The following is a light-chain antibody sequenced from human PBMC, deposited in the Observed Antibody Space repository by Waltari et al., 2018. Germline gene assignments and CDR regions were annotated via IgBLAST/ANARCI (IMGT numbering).Light chain of an antibody. Sequence: QSALTQPRSVSGSPGQSVTISCTGASSDVGSNNRVSWYQQPPGTAPKLIIHDVDKRPSGVPDRFSGSKSGNTASRTISGLQGEDEADYYCCSYAGRYTWVFGGGTKLTVL. CDR3: CSYAGRYTWV. CDR1: SSDVGSNNR. CDR2: DVD. V-gene: IGLV2-11*01. J-gene: IGLJ3*02.